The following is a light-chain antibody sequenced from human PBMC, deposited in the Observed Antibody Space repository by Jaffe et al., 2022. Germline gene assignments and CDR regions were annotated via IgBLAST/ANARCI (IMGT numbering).Light chain of an antibody. CDR2: GAS. CDR3: QQYHNWPPWT. J-gene: IGKJ1*01. CDR1: QSVSSN. Sequence: EIVMTQSPATLSVSPGERATLSCRASQSVSSNVAWYQQKPGQAPRLLVYGASTRATGIPARFSGSGSGTEFTLTISSLQSEDSAVYYCQQYHNWPPWTFGQGTKMEIK. V-gene: IGKV3-15*01.